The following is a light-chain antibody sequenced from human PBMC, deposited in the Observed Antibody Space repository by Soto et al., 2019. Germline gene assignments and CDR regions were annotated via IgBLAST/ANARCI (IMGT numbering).Light chain of an antibody. Sequence: QSALTQPPSASGSPGQSVTISCTGTSSDVGGYNYVSWYQQHPGKAPKVMIYEVSKRPSGVPDRFSGSKSGNTASLTASGLQAEDEAEYYCSSFAGSNNRYVFGTGTKVTVL. V-gene: IGLV2-8*01. CDR2: EVS. J-gene: IGLJ1*01. CDR3: SSFAGSNNRYV. CDR1: SSDVGGYNY.